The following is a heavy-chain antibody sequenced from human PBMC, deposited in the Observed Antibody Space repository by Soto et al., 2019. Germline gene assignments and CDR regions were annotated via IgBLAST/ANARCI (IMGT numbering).Heavy chain of an antibody. D-gene: IGHD3-3*01. CDR1: GGSISSGGYY. J-gene: IGHJ5*01. CDR3: ARAHTRLRRPCEGWFDP. V-gene: IGHV4-31*01. CDR2: IYYSGST. Sequence: PSETLSLTCTVSGGSISSGGYYWSWIRQHPGKGLEWIGYIYYSGSTYYNPSLKGQVTISVDTSKYQFSLKLSSVTAADTAVYYCARAHTRLRRPCEGWFDPWGQGALVSVSS.